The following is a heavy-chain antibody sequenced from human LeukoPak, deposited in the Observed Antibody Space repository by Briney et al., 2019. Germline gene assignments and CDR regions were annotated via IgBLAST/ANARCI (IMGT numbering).Heavy chain of an antibody. V-gene: IGHV3-23*01. CDR2: ISGSGGST. CDR3: AKGPRASGWTYFDY. J-gene: IGHJ4*02. Sequence: SGGSLRLSCAASGFTFSSYAMSWVRQAPGKGLEWVSVISGSGGSTYSAESVKGRLTISRDNSKNTLYLQMNSLRVEDTAVYYCAKGPRASGWTYFDYWGQGTLVTVSS. D-gene: IGHD6-19*01. CDR1: GFTFSSYA.